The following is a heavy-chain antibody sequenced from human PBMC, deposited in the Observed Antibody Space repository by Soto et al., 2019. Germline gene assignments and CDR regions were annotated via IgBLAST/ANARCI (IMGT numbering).Heavy chain of an antibody. CDR2: IDPSDSYT. V-gene: IGHV5-10-1*01. CDR3: ARHISSSSSPLDY. J-gene: IGHJ4*02. Sequence: GESLKISCKGSGYSFTSYWISWVRQMPGKGLEWMGRIDPSDSYTNYSPSFQGHVTISADKSISTAYLQWSSLKASDTAMYYCARHISSSSSPLDYWGQGTLVTVPQ. D-gene: IGHD6-6*01. CDR1: GYSFTSYW.